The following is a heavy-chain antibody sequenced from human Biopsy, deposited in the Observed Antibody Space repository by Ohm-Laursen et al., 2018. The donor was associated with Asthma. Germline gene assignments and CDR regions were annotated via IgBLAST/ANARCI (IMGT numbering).Heavy chain of an antibody. CDR3: ARMGGSRIFDY. CDR2: IYWDDDK. D-gene: IGHD3-10*01. Sequence: TQTLTLTCSFSGFSLTSSGVGVGWIRQPPGKALEWLAVIYWDDDKRYSPSLKSRLTISKDTSKNQVVLIMTDMDPMDTGTYYCARMGGSRIFDYWGQGTLVTVSS. J-gene: IGHJ4*02. CDR1: GFSLTSSGVG. V-gene: IGHV2-5*02.